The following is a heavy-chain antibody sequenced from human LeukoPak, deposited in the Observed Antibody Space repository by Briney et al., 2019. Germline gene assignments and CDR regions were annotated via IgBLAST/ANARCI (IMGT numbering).Heavy chain of an antibody. D-gene: IGHD3-22*01. V-gene: IGHV3-21*01. CDR2: ISPSGSHK. Sequence: PGGSLRLSCAASGFTFSSYIMNWVRQAPGKGLEWVSSISPSGSHKYYADSVKGRFTISRDNAKNSVSLQMNSLGAEDTAVYYCARVSDSTPDEGSWGQGTLVTVSS. CDR3: ARVSDSTPDEGS. CDR1: GFTFSSYI. J-gene: IGHJ5*01.